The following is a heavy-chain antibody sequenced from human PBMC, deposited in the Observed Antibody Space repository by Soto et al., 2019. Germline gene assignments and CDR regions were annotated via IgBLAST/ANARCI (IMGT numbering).Heavy chain of an antibody. V-gene: IGHV3-23*01. Sequence: PGGSLRLSCAASGFTFSSYAMSWVRQAPGKKLEWVSAISSNGGSIYYADSVRGRFTISRDNSKNTLYLQMNSLRAEDTAVYYCAHGCKPSAIPRYRHDFWGQRSLVTVSS. J-gene: IGHJ4*02. CDR1: GFTFSSYA. CDR2: ISSNGGSI. CDR3: AHGCKPSAIPRYRHDF. D-gene: IGHD3-16*02.